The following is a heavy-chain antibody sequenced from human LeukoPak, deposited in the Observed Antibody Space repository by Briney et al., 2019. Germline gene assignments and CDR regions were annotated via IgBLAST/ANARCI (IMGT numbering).Heavy chain of an antibody. Sequence: GGSLRLSCAASGFTFSSYAMSWVRQAPGKGLEWVSAISGSGGSTYYADSVKGRFTISRDNSKNTLYLQMNSLRAEDTAVYYCAKDPWCYDFWSGPNDAFDIWGQGTMVTVSS. V-gene: IGHV3-23*01. CDR1: GFTFSSYA. J-gene: IGHJ3*02. D-gene: IGHD3-3*01. CDR2: ISGSGGST. CDR3: AKDPWCYDFWSGPNDAFDI.